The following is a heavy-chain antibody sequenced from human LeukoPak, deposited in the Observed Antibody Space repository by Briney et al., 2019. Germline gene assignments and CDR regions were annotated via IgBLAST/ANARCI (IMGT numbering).Heavy chain of an antibody. CDR3: ARDGYYYDILTSYNKIERGTFDY. CDR2: IKQDGSET. V-gene: IGHV3-7*01. CDR1: GFTFSTYW. J-gene: IGHJ4*02. Sequence: GGSLRLSCAASGFTFSTYWMSWVRQAPGKGLELVANIKQDGSETYYVDSVKGRFTISRDNAKNSLYLQMNSLRAEDTAVYYCARDGYYYDILTSYNKIERGTFDYWGQGTLITVSS. D-gene: IGHD3-9*01.